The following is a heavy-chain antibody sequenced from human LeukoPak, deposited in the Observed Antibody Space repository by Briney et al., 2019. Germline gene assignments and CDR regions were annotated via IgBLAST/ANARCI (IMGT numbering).Heavy chain of an antibody. V-gene: IGHV3-7*03. J-gene: IGHJ4*02. CDR2: IKTDGSDK. CDR3: ARDSLIQYGSGSYWGFDY. CDR1: GFIFSNYW. D-gene: IGHD3-10*01. Sequence: PGGSLRLSCAASGFIFSNYWMSWVRQAPRKGPEWVGDIKTDGSDKYYVGSVKGRFTISRDNAKNSLYLQMSSLRAEDTAVYYCARDSLIQYGSGSYWGFDYWGQGILVTVSS.